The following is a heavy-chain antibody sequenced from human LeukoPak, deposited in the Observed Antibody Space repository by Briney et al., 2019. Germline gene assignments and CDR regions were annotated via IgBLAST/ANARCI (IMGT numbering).Heavy chain of an antibody. D-gene: IGHD2-2*01. V-gene: IGHV4-34*01. J-gene: IGHJ4*02. CDR1: GGSFSGYY. CDR3: ARYCSSTSCYATFDY. CDR2: INHSGST. Sequence: SETLSLTCAVYGGSFSGYYWSWIRQPPGKGLEWIGEINHSGSTNYNPSLKSRVTISGDTSKNQFSLKLSSVTAADTAVYYCARYCSSTSCYATFDYWGQGTLVTVSS.